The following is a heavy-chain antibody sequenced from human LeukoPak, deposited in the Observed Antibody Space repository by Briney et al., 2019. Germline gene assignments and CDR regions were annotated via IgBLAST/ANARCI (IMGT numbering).Heavy chain of an antibody. CDR3: AADFPGASYPVDY. CDR1: GFDFINSW. J-gene: IGHJ4*02. V-gene: IGHV3-15*01. D-gene: IGHD2-2*01. CDR2: IKRKADGETT. Sequence: GGSRRLSCAASGFDFINSWLSWVRQAPGKGLEWVARIKRKADGETTEYTAPVNGRFTISRDDAKNTLYVQMNRLKTEDTGVYFCAADFPGASYPVDYWGQGALVTVSS.